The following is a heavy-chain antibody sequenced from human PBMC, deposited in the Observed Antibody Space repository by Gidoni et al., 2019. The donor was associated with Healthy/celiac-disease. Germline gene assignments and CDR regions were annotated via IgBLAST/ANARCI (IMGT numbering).Heavy chain of an antibody. Sequence: QVQLQESGPGLVKPSEPLSLTCTVSGGSIRSYYWSWIRQPPGKGLEWIGYIYYSGSTNYNPSLKSRVTISVDTSKNQFSLKLSSVTAADTAVYYCARVDVVGVDYYYGMDVWGQGTTVTVSS. CDR2: IYYSGST. D-gene: IGHD2-15*01. V-gene: IGHV4-59*01. J-gene: IGHJ6*02. CDR3: ARVDVVGVDYYYGMDV. CDR1: GGSIRSYY.